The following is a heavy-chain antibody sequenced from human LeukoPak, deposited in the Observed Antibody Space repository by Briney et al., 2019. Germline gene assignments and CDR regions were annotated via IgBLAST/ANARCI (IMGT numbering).Heavy chain of an antibody. CDR2: IIPILGIA. CDR1: GGTFSSYA. D-gene: IGHD5-24*01. Sequence: ASVKVSCKASGGTFSSYAVSWVRQAPGQGLEWMGRIIPILGIANYAQKFQGRVTITADKSTSTAYMELSSLRSEDTAVYYCARDQEMATTYYYYGMDVWGQGTTVTVSS. V-gene: IGHV1-69*04. CDR3: ARDQEMATTYYYYGMDV. J-gene: IGHJ6*02.